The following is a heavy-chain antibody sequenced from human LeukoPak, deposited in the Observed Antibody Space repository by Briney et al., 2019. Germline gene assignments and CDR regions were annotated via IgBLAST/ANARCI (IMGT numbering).Heavy chain of an antibody. J-gene: IGHJ6*03. CDR3: AKGALVGYMDV. CDR1: GFTFSSYW. Sequence: GGSLRLSCAASGFTFSSYWMNWVRQAPGKGLEWVANIKPDGSEKFYLDSVKGRFTISRDNAKNSLYLQMNSLRAEDTAVYYCAKGALVGYMDVWGKGTTVTISS. V-gene: IGHV3-7*01. CDR2: IKPDGSEK. D-gene: IGHD6-13*01.